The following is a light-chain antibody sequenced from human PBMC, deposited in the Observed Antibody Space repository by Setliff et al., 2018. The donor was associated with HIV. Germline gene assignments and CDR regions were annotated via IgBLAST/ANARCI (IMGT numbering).Light chain of an antibody. Sequence: LTQPASVSGSPGQSITISCTGSSGDVGGYNYVSWYQQHPGKAPKLMIYEVRNRPSGISNRFSGSKSGNTASLTISGLQAGDEADYYCSSYTSSSTRVFGTGTKVTVL. V-gene: IGLV2-14*01. J-gene: IGLJ1*01. CDR1: SGDVGGYNY. CDR3: SSYTSSSTRV. CDR2: EVR.